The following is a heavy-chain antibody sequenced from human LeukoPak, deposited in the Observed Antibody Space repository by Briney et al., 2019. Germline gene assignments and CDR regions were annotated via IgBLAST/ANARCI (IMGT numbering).Heavy chain of an antibody. V-gene: IGHV4-61*08. CDR1: GGSISSGGYS. CDR3: ARHHNYYDSSGYDYYYYYMDV. Sequence: SETLSLTCAVSGGSISSGGYSWSWIRQPPGKGLEWIGYMYYSGYTDYNPSLKSRVTLSIDTSKNQFSLILSSVTAADTAVYYCARHHNYYDSSGYDYYYYYMDVWGKGTTVTVSS. J-gene: IGHJ6*03. CDR2: MYYSGYT. D-gene: IGHD3-22*01.